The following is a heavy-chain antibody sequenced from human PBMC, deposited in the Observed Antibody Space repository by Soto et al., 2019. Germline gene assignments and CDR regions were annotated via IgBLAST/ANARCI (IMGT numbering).Heavy chain of an antibody. CDR1: GYTFTSNA. Sequence: GASVKVSCKASGYTFTSNAMHWVRQAPGQRLEWMGWINAGNGNTKYSQKFQGRVTITRDTSASTAYMELSSLRSEDTAVYYCASSYSNYALIDYYYYGMYVWGQGTTVTVSS. J-gene: IGHJ6*02. CDR3: ASSYSNYALIDYYYYGMYV. D-gene: IGHD4-4*01. CDR2: INAGNGNT. V-gene: IGHV1-3*01.